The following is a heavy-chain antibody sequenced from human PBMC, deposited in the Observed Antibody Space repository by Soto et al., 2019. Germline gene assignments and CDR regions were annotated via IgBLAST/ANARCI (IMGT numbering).Heavy chain of an antibody. CDR2: ISWNSGSI. D-gene: IGHD1-26*01. CDR3: AKDSLTAVSGGFDY. J-gene: IGHJ4*02. Sequence: PGGSLRLSCAASGFTFDDYAMHWVRQAPGKGLEWVSGISWNSGSIGYGDSVKGRFTISRDNAKNSLYLQMISLRAEDTALYYCAKDSLTAVSGGFDYWGRGTLVTVSS. CDR1: GFTFDDYA. V-gene: IGHV3-9*01.